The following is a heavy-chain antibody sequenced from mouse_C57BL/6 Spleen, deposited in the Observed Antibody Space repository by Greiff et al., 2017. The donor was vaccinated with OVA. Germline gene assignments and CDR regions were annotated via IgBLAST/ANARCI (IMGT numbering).Heavy chain of an antibody. D-gene: IGHD4-1*01. V-gene: IGHV1-77*01. Sequence: QVQLQQSGAELVKPGASVKISCKASGYTFTDYYINWVKQRPGQGLEWIGKIGPGSGSTYYNEKFKGKATLTEDKASITAYMQLSSLTSEDAAVYVCARSQTGAWFAYWGQGTLVTVSA. CDR2: IGPGSGST. CDR1: GYTFTDYY. CDR3: ARSQTGAWFAY. J-gene: IGHJ3*01.